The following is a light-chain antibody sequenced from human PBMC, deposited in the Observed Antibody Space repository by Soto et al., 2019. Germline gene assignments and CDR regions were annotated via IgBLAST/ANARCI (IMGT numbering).Light chain of an antibody. CDR2: GAS. Sequence: EIVLTQSPGTLSLSPRERATLSCRASQRISSRNLAWFQQKPGQAPRLLIYGASSRATGIPDRFSGSVSVTDFTLTINRLEPEDFAVYYCQQYSDLPYTFGQGTKLEVK. J-gene: IGKJ2*01. CDR3: QQYSDLPYT. CDR1: QRISSRN. V-gene: IGKV3-20*01.